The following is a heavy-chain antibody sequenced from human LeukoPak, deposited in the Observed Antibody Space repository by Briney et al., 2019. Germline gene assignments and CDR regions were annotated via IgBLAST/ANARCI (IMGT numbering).Heavy chain of an antibody. CDR3: AGHYDYVWGSYRLTHPLFDY. V-gene: IGHV4-59*08. J-gene: IGHJ4*02. Sequence: SETLSLTCTVSGGSISSYYWSWIRQPPGKGLEWIGYIYYSGSTNYNPSLKSRVTISVDTSKNQFSLKLSSVTAADTAVYYCAGHYDYVWGSYRLTHPLFDYWGQGTLVTVSS. D-gene: IGHD3-16*02. CDR2: IYYSGST. CDR1: GGSISSYY.